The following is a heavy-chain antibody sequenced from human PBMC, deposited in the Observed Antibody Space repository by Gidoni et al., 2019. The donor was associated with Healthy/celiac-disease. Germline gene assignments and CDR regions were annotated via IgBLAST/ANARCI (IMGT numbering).Heavy chain of an antibody. CDR1: GFTFGDYA. J-gene: IGHJ4*02. D-gene: IGHD3-22*01. V-gene: IGHV3-49*04. CDR3: TRDRYYYDSSGYYFLFDY. Sequence: EVQLVESGGGLVQPGRSLRTSCTASGFTFGDYAMSWVRQAPGKGLELVGLIRSKAYGGTTEYAASVKGRFTISRDDSKSIAYLQMNSLKTEDTAVYYCTRDRYYYDSSGYYFLFDYWGQGTLVTVSS. CDR2: IRSKAYGGTT.